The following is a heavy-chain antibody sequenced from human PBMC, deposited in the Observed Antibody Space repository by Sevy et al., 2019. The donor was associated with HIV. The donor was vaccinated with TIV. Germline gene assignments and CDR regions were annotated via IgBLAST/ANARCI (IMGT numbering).Heavy chain of an antibody. Sequence: GGSLRLSCSASGFTFSDYYMNWIRQAPGKGLEWISYISFSSNYTMYADSVTGRFTISRDNAKNSLYLQMNSLRAEDTAVYYCATTKDYYDSSGYPFDYWGQGTLVTVSS. CDR3: ATTKDYYDSSGYPFDY. CDR2: ISFSSNYT. J-gene: IGHJ4*02. CDR1: GFTFSDYY. V-gene: IGHV3-11*03. D-gene: IGHD3-22*01.